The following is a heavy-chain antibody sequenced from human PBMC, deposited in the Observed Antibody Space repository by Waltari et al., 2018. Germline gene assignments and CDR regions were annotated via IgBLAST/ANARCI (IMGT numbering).Heavy chain of an antibody. CDR2: INTITWNP. Sequence: QLQLVHSGSELKKPGASVKVSCKASGYAFTSYAMNGVRQAPGQGLEVMGLINTITWNPTYAQCFTGRFFFSLDTSGSTAYLQISSLKAEEPAGYYGGRDRPAFSGGGDYWGQGTLVTVSS. CDR3: GRDRPAFSGGGDY. CDR1: GYAFTSYA. V-gene: IGHV7-4-1*02. D-gene: IGHD2-2*01. J-gene: IGHJ4*02.